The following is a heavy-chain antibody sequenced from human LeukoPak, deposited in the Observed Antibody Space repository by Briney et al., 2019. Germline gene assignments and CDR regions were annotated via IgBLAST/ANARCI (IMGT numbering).Heavy chain of an antibody. CDR1: GFTFSDYA. V-gene: IGHV3-30*18. CDR3: AKSTVVIPFDY. CDR2: ISYDGSNK. J-gene: IGHJ4*02. D-gene: IGHD3-22*01. Sequence: GGSLRLSCAASGFTFSDYAMSWVRQAPGKGLEWVAVISYDGSNKYYADSVKGRFTISRDNSKNTLYLQMNSLRAEDTAVYYCAKSTVVIPFDYWGQGTLVTVSS.